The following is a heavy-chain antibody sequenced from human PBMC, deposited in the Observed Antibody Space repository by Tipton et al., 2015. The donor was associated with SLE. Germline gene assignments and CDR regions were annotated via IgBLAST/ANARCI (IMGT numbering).Heavy chain of an antibody. CDR1: GGSISGHY. J-gene: IGHJ4*02. CDR3: ARYDFWSGCYY. CDR2: IYYTGNT. D-gene: IGHD3-3*01. Sequence: TLSLTCTVSGGSISGHYWSWIRQPPGKGLEWIGYIYYTGNTNYNPSLKSRVTISVDTSKNQFSLKLSSVTAADTAVYYCARYDFWSGCYYWGQGPLVTVSS. V-gene: IGHV4-59*11.